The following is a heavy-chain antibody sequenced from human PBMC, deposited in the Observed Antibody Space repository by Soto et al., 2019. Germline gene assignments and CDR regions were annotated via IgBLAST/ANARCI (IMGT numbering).Heavy chain of an antibody. CDR2: IDPSDSYT. D-gene: IGHD2-2*01. J-gene: IGHJ6*02. CDR3: ARQCSSTSCAWGMDV. Sequence: GESLKISCQGSGYSFTSYWISWVRQMPGKGLEWMGRIDPSDSYTNYSPSFQGHVTISADKSISTAYLQWSSLKASDTAMYYCARQCSSTSCAWGMDVWGQGTTVTVSS. CDR1: GYSFTSYW. V-gene: IGHV5-10-1*01.